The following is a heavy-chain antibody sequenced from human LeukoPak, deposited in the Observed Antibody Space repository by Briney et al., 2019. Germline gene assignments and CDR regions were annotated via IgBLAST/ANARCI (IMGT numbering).Heavy chain of an antibody. V-gene: IGHV3-15*07. D-gene: IGHD1-20*01. Sequence: GGSLRLSCAATGFTFSSFSMHWVRQAPGKGLEWVGRIKSKADGETIDYAAPVKGRFTFSRDDSKNMLYLQMNSLKSEDTAVYYCSTLTSRGLSDSWGQGTLVTVSS. CDR1: GFTFSSFS. CDR2: IKSKADGETI. J-gene: IGHJ4*02. CDR3: STLTSRGLSDS.